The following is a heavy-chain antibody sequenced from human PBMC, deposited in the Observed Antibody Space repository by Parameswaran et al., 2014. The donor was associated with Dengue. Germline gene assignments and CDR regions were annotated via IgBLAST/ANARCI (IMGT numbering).Heavy chain of an antibody. CDR3: ASPPIAATDY. J-gene: IGHJ4*02. Sequence: LKISCAASGFTFSSYSMNWVRQAPGKGLEWVSSISSSSSYIYYADSVKGRFTISRDNAKNSLYLQMNSLRAEDTAVYYCASPPIAATDYWGQGTLVTVSS. CDR1: GFTFSSYS. V-gene: IGHV3-21*01. CDR2: ISSSSSYI. D-gene: IGHD6-6*01.